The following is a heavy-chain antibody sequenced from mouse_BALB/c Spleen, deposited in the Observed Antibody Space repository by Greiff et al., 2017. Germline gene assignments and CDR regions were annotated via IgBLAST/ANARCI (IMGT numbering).Heavy chain of an antibody. D-gene: IGHD1-2*01. CDR1: GYTFTSYV. CDR2: INPYNDGT. J-gene: IGHJ2*01. V-gene: IGHV1-14*01. Sequence: EVQRVESGPELVKPGASVKMSCKASGYTFTSYVMHWVKQKPGQGLEWIGYINPYNDGTKYNEKFKGKATLTSDKSSSTAYMELSSLTSEDSAVYYCARSLLSLLRLGRVYFDYWGQGTTLTVSS. CDR3: ARSLLSLLRLGRVYFDY.